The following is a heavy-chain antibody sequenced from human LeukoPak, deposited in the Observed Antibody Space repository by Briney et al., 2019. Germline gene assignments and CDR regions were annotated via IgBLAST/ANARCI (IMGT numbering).Heavy chain of an antibody. CDR2: INTNTGNP. J-gene: IGHJ6*03. CDR1: GYTFTSYA. V-gene: IGHV7-4-1*02. CDR3: ARRNYPPGYYYYYYMDV. D-gene: IGHD5-24*01. Sequence: ASVKVSCKASGYTFTSYAMNWVRQAPGQGLEWMGWINTNTGNPTYAQGFTGRFVFFLDTSVSTAYLQISSLKAEDTAVYYCARRNYPPGYYYYYYMDVWGKGTTVTVSS.